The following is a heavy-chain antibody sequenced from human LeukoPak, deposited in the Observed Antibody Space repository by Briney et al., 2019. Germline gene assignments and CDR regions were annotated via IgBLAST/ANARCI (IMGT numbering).Heavy chain of an antibody. D-gene: IGHD1-14*01. J-gene: IGHJ4*02. Sequence: PGRSLRLPCAASVFNFSTYGMHWVRQAPGKGLEWVAVISYDGSNKYHADSVRGRFTISRDNSKNTLYLQMNSLRAEDTAVYYSVTGPDFDFWGQGTLVTVSS. CDR2: ISYDGSNK. V-gene: IGHV3-30*03. CDR1: VFNFSTYG. CDR3: VTGPDFDF.